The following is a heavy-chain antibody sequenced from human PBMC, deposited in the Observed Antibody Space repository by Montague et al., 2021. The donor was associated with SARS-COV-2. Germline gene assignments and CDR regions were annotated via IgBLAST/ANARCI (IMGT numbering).Heavy chain of an antibody. CDR1: GASISTVIYY. D-gene: IGHD3-10*01. V-gene: IGHV4-61*02. CDR2: IRTTGRT. CDR3: ARFGCGALHFDL. J-gene: IGHJ4*02. Sequence: TLSLTCTVSGASISTVIYYWSWIRQPPGKGLEWIGRIRTTGRTHYNTSLKSRVSMSVDTSTNQFSLGLTSVTAADTAVYFCARFGCGALHFDLWGQGTLVTVSS.